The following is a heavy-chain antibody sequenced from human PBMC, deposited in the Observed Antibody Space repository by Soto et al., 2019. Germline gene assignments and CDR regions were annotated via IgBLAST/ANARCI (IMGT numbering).Heavy chain of an antibody. CDR2: IIPILGIA. CDR1: GGTFSSYT. D-gene: IGHD2-2*01. V-gene: IGHV1-69*04. CDR3: AREKDLPAAISSWFGP. Sequence: SVKVSCKASGGTFSSYTISWVRQAPGQGLEWMGRIIPILGIANYAQKFQGRVTITADKSTSTAYMELSSLRSEDTAVYYCAREKDLPAAISSWFGPWGKGTLVTVSS. J-gene: IGHJ5*02.